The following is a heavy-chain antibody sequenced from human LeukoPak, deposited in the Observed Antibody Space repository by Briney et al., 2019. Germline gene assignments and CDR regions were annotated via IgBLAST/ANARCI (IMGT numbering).Heavy chain of an antibody. CDR1: GGSISSYY. CDR3: AGRRWLQSWFDP. D-gene: IGHD5-24*01. CDR2: INHSGST. Sequence: SETLSLTCTVSGGSISSYYWSWIRQPPGKGLEGIGEINHSGSTNYNPSLKSRGTISVDTSKNRFSLKLSSVTAADTAVYYCAGRRWLQSWFDPWGQGTLVTVSS. V-gene: IGHV4-34*01. J-gene: IGHJ5*02.